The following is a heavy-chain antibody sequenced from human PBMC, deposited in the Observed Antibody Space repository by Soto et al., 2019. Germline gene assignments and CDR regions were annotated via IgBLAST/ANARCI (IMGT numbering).Heavy chain of an antibody. V-gene: IGHV3-30*19. CDR2: TSYDGNNK. CDR1: GFRFKSFV. Sequence: QVQLVESGGGVVQPGTSLRLSCAASGFRFKSFVMHWVRQAPGKGLEWVAFTSYDGNNKDYGDSVKGRFTVSRDNSQNTLHLQMDFLRPEDTALYYCARLGTTWGFDLWGQGTLVSVSS. J-gene: IGHJ4*02. CDR3: ARLGTTWGFDL. D-gene: IGHD3-16*01.